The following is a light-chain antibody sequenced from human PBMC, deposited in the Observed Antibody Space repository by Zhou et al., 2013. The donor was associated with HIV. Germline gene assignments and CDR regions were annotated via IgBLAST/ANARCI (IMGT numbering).Light chain of an antibody. CDR2: WAS. Sequence: DIVMTQSPDSLAVSLGERATINCKSSQSVLYSVNNKTYLTWYQQKPGQPPKLLIYWASTRESGVPDRFSGSGSGTDFTLTISSLQAEDVAVYYCQQYYTTPTFGQGTKVKSN. J-gene: IGKJ1*01. CDR1: QSVLYSVNNKTY. V-gene: IGKV4-1*01. CDR3: QQYYTTPT.